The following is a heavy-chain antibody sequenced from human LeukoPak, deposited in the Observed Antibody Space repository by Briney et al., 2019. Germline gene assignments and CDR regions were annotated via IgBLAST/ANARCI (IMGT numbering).Heavy chain of an antibody. CDR2: INWNGGST. CDR3: ARSPKYSGSPADFDY. D-gene: IGHD1-26*01. Sequence: GGSLRLSCAASGFTFDDYGMSWVRQAPGKGLEWVSGINWNGGSTGYADSVKGRFTISRDNAKNSLSLHMSSLRAEDTAVYYCARSPKYSGSPADFDYWGQGTLVTVSS. J-gene: IGHJ4*02. CDR1: GFTFDDYG. V-gene: IGHV3-20*04.